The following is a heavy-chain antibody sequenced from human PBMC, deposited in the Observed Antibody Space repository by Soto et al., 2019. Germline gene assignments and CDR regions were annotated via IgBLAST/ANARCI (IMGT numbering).Heavy chain of an antibody. D-gene: IGHD3-22*01. V-gene: IGHV4-30-2*01. CDR3: AREPYYESSGYRVNYFDY. CDR2: IYHSGST. J-gene: IGHJ4*02. Sequence: PSETLSLTCAVSGGSISSGGYSWSWIRQPPGKGLEWIGYIYHSGSTYYNPSLKSRVTISVDRSKNQFSLKLSSVTAADTAVYYCAREPYYESSGYRVNYFDYWGQGTLVTVSS. CDR1: GGSISSGGYS.